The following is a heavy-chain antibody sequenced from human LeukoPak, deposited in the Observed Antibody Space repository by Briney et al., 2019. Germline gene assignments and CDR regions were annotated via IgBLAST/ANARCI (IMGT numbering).Heavy chain of an antibody. CDR3: ARWGELTGVGN. Sequence: ASVTVSCKASGYTFTGFFMNWVRQAPGQGLEWMGRINPNSGDTSYAQKFQGRVTMTRDTSITTAYMDLSSLTSDDTAMYYCARWGELTGVGNWGQGTLVTVSS. CDR2: INPNSGDT. D-gene: IGHD1-7*01. J-gene: IGHJ4*02. V-gene: IGHV1-2*02. CDR1: GYTFTGFF.